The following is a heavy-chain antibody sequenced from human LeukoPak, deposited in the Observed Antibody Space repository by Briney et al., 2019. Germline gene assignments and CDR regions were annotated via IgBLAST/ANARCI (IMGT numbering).Heavy chain of an antibody. J-gene: IGHJ2*01. CDR3: ARDTSPNWYFDL. V-gene: IGHV3-11*06. Sequence: SGGSLRLSCAASGFTFSDYYMSWIRQAPGKGLEWVSSISSSSYIYYADSVKGRFTISRDNAKNSLYLQMNSLRAEDTAVYYCARDTSPNWYFDLWGRGTLVTVSS. D-gene: IGHD3-3*01. CDR1: GFTFSDYY. CDR2: ISSSSYI.